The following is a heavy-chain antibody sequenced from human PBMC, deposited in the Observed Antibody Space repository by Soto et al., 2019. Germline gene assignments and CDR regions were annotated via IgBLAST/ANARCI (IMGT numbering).Heavy chain of an antibody. CDR3: ARGPPHSYYDFWSGYYSSAYFDY. J-gene: IGHJ4*02. CDR2: INHSGST. CDR1: GGSFSGYY. Sequence: SETLSLTCAVYGGSFSGYYWSWIRQPPGKGLEWIGEINHSGSTNYNPSLKSRVTISVDTSKNQFSLKLSSVTAADTAVYYCARGPPHSYYDFWSGYYSSAYFDYWGQGTLVTVSS. D-gene: IGHD3-3*01. V-gene: IGHV4-34*01.